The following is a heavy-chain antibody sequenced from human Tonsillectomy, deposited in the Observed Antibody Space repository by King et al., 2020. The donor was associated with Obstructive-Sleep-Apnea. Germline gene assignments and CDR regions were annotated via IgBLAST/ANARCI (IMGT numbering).Heavy chain of an antibody. V-gene: IGHV3-7*01. Sequence: VQLVESGGGLVQPGGSLRLSFETSGFTFRSYWMTWVRQAPGKGLEWVANIKPDGSEKNYVDSVKGRFTISRDNTKISLYLQMNNLRVEDTAVYYCAAYTNGNDYWGQGTLVTVSS. D-gene: IGHD1-1*01. J-gene: IGHJ4*02. CDR3: AAYTNGNDY. CDR1: GFTFRSYW. CDR2: IKPDGSEK.